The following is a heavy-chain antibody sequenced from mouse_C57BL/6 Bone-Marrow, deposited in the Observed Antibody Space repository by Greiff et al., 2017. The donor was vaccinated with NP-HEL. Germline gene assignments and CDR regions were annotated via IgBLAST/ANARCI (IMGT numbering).Heavy chain of an antibody. J-gene: IGHJ1*03. V-gene: IGHV1-80*01. D-gene: IGHD1-1*01. CDR1: GYAFSSYW. CDR2: IYPGDGDT. Sequence: VQLQQSGAELVKPGASVKISCKASGYAFSSYWMNWVKQRPGKGLEWIGQIYPGDGDTNYNGKFKGKATLTADKSSSTAYMQLSSLTSEDSAVYFCARRAVGSWYFDVWGTGTTVTVSS. CDR3: ARRAVGSWYFDV.